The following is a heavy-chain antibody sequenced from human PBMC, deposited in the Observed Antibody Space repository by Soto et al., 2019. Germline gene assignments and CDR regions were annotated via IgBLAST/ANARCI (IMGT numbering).Heavy chain of an antibody. CDR2: IIPILGIA. J-gene: IGHJ4*02. Sequence: QVQLVQSGAEVKKPGSSVKVSCKASGGTFSSYTISWVRQAPGQGLEWMGRIIPILGIANYAQKFQGRVTITADKYTSTAYMELSSLTSEDTAVYYCASLRYSSSWYNYWGQGTLVTVSS. CDR1: GGTFSSYT. V-gene: IGHV1-69*02. D-gene: IGHD6-13*01. CDR3: ASLRYSSSWYNY.